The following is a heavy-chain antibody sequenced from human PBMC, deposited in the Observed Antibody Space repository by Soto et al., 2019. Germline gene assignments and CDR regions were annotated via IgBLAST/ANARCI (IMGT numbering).Heavy chain of an antibody. CDR1: GFTFSSYA. CDR2: ITYDGSNK. D-gene: IGHD2-2*02. J-gene: IGHJ6*02. V-gene: IGHV3-30-3*01. CDR3: VRERVIVVVAAAITVQTYASYFDMDV. Sequence: GGSLRLSCAASGFTFSSYAMHWVRQAPGKGLEWVAVITYDGSNKYYADSVKGRFTISRDNSKNTLYLQMNSLRAEDTAVYYCVRERVIVVVAAAITVQTYASYFDMDVWGQGTMVTVSS.